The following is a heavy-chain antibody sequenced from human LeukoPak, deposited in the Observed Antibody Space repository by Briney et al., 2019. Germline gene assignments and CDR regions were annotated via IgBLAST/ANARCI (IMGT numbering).Heavy chain of an antibody. J-gene: IGHJ4*02. Sequence: GASVKVSCKVSGYTLTELSMHWVRQAPGKGLEWMGGFDPEDGETIYAQKFQGRVTMTTDTSTSTAYMELRSLRSDDTAVYYCARDRSGYCSSTSCYPGDYWGQGTLVTVSS. CDR2: FDPEDGET. V-gene: IGHV1-24*01. CDR1: GYTLTELS. D-gene: IGHD2-2*03. CDR3: ARDRSGYCSSTSCYPGDY.